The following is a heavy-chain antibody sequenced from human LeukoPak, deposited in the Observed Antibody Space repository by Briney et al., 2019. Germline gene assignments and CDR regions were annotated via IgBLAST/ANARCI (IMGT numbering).Heavy chain of an antibody. CDR1: GFTFSSYA. CDR2: ISGSGGST. V-gene: IGHV3-23*01. CDR3: AKTLYYYGSGSPQYYFDY. J-gene: IGHJ4*02. D-gene: IGHD3-10*01. Sequence: GGSLRLSCAASGFTFSSYAMSWVRQAPGKGLEWVSAISGSGGSTYYADSVKGRFTISRDNSKNPLYLQMNSLRAEDTAVYYCAKTLYYYGSGSPQYYFDYWGQGTLVTVSS.